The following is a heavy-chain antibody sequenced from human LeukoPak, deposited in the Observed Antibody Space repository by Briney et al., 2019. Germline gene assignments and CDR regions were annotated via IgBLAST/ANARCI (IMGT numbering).Heavy chain of an antibody. D-gene: IGHD7-27*01. CDR3: AKDLLGKLGGPLPFDY. CDR1: GFTFSSYT. V-gene: IGHV3-23*01. Sequence: GGSLRLSCAASGFTFSSYTMSWVRQAPGKGLEWVSSISGSGGSTYYADSVKGRFTISRDNSKNTLYLQMNSLRAEDTAVYYCAKDLLGKLGGPLPFDYWGQGTLVTVSS. J-gene: IGHJ4*02. CDR2: ISGSGGST.